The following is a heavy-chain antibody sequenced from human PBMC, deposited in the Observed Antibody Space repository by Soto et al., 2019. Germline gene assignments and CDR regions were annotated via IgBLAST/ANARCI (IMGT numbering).Heavy chain of an antibody. J-gene: IGHJ5*02. D-gene: IGHD1-7*01. CDR3: ARDRGYNWNYGWFDP. CDR2: ISGYNGNT. V-gene: IGHV1-18*01. CDR1: GYTFTSYG. Sequence: QVQLVQSGAEVKKPGASVKVSCKASGYTFTSYGFSWVRQAPGQGLEWMGRISGYNGNTNYAQKLQGRVTMTTDTSTSTAYMELRSLRSDDTAVYYCARDRGYNWNYGWFDPWGQGTLVTVSS.